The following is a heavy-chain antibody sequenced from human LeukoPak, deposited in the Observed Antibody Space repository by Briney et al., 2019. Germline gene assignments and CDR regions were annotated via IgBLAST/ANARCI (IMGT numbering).Heavy chain of an antibody. CDR2: IYYSGST. J-gene: IGHJ4*02. V-gene: IGHV4-31*03. Sequence: SETLSLTCTVSGGSISSGGYYWSWIRQHPGKGLEWIGYIYYSGSTNYNPSLKSRVTISVDTSKNQFSLKLSSVTAADTAVYYCARGRKYYYDSSGYRLYYFDYWGQGTLVTVSS. CDR3: ARGRKYYYDSSGYRLYYFDY. D-gene: IGHD3-22*01. CDR1: GGSISSGGYY.